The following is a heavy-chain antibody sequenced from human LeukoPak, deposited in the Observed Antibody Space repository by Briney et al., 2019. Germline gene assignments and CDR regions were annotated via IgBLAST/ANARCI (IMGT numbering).Heavy chain of an antibody. CDR2: IKQDESEK. J-gene: IGHJ4*02. CDR1: GFTFSSYW. Sequence: GGSLRLSCAVSGFTFSSYWMSWVRQAPGKGLEWVANIKQDESEKYFADSVKGRFTISRDNAKNSLYLQMNSLRAEDTAVYYCAREPTYSYGSGSLDYWGQGTLVTVSS. CDR3: AREPTYSYGSGSLDY. D-gene: IGHD3-10*01. V-gene: IGHV3-7*01.